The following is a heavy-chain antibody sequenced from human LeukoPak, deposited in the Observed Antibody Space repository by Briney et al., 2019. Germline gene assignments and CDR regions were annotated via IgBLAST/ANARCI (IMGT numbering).Heavy chain of an antibody. CDR1: GFTFSNYA. J-gene: IGHJ4*02. Sequence: GGSLRLSCAASGFTFSNYAMHWVRQAPGKGPEWVAVISYDGSKKYYADSVKGRFTISRDNSKNTLYLQMNSLRAEDTAVYYCARSYYDVLTGYGEVDFWGQGTLVTVSS. D-gene: IGHD3-9*01. CDR2: ISYDGSKK. V-gene: IGHV3-30*04. CDR3: ARSYYDVLTGYGEVDF.